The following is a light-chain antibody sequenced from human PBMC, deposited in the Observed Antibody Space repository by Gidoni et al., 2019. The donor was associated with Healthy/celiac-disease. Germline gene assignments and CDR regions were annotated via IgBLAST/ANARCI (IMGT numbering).Light chain of an antibody. V-gene: IGKV1-39*01. CDR3: QQSYSTPRT. J-gene: IGKJ1*01. Sequence: PSSLSASVGDRVTITCRASQSISSYLNWYQQKPGKAPKLLIYAASSLQSGVPSRFSGSGSGTDFTLTISSLQPEDFATYYCQQSYSTPRTFGQGTKVEIK. CDR1: QSISSY. CDR2: AAS.